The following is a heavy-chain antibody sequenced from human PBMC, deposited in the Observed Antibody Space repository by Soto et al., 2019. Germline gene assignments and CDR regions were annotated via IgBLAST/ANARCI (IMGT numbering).Heavy chain of an antibody. Sequence: LRLSAAASRFTFSSYSMHWVRRAAGKGLEWCSSISSNSSYIVYADSAKGRFNISRDNAKNSLYLQMNSLRADDTAVEYGGRDYFYGYLDYWGQGTLVTVSS. V-gene: IGHV3-21*01. J-gene: IGHJ4*02. CDR2: ISSNSSYI. CDR1: RFTFSSYS. CDR3: GRDYFYGYLDY. D-gene: IGHD3-10*01.